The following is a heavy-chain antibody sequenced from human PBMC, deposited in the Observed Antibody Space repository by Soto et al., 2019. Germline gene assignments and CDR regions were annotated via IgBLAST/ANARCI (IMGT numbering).Heavy chain of an antibody. CDR2: IGRRSDI. Sequence: GGSLRLSCAASGFTFSSYSIHWVRQAPGKGLEWVSSIGRRSDIYYADSVKGRFTISRDNAKNSVSLQMNSLRAEDTAVYYCAREETAWPLAYGLDVWGQGTTVTVSS. D-gene: IGHD2-21*02. CDR1: GFTFSSYS. CDR3: AREETAWPLAYGLDV. J-gene: IGHJ6*02. V-gene: IGHV3-21*01.